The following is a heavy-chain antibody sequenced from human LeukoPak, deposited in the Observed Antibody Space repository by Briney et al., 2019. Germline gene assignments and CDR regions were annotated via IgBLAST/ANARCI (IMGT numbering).Heavy chain of an antibody. V-gene: IGHV4-61*01. D-gene: IGHD6-19*01. CDR1: GGSVSSISYY. J-gene: IGHJ4*02. CDR2: TYQNGNT. Sequence: PSETLSLTCTVSGGSVSSISYYWTWIGQSPGKGLEWIGHTYQNGNTNYFPSLESRVTISLDTSKNQFSLKLNSVTAADTAVYSCAKVSNGWPYFFDSWGQGVQVTVSS. CDR3: AKVSNGWPYFFDS.